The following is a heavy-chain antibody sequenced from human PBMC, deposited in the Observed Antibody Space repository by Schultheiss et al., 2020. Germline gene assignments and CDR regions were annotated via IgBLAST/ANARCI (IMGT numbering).Heavy chain of an antibody. CDR1: GYTFTSYA. Sequence: SVTVSCKASGYTFTSYAMHWVRQAPGQRLEWMGWIIPIFGTANYAQKFQGRVTITADESTSTAYMELSSLRSEDTAVYYCARDGKTYYDFWSGPPPLVLNYFDYWGQGTLVTVSS. V-gene: IGHV1-69*13. CDR2: IIPIFGTA. J-gene: IGHJ4*02. CDR3: ARDGKTYYDFWSGPPPLVLNYFDY. D-gene: IGHD3-3*01.